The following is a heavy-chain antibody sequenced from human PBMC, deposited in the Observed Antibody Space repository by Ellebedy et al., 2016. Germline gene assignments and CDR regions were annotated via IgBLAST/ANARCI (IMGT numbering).Heavy chain of an antibody. CDR3: AREITGWHPTY. J-gene: IGHJ4*02. D-gene: IGHD3-16*01. CDR1: GFIFSNYA. V-gene: IGHV3-30*04. CDR2: ISYDGSTQ. Sequence: GGSLRLXXAASGFIFSNYAMHWVRQAPGKGLEWVAIISYDGSTQNYADSVKGRFTISRDSSKNTLYLQMHSLRTEDTAVYFCAREITGWHPTYWGQGTLVTVSS.